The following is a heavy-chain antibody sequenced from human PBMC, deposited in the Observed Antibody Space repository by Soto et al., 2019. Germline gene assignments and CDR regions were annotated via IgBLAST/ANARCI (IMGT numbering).Heavy chain of an antibody. CDR1: GFTFSSYA. V-gene: IGHV3-30-3*01. CDR2: ISYDGSNK. D-gene: IGHD1-26*01. CDR3: ARNRWEPYDGPHAFDI. J-gene: IGHJ3*02. Sequence: PGGSLRLSCAASGFTFSSYAMHWVRQAPGKGLEWVAVISYDGSNKYYADSVKGRFTISRDNSKNTLYLQMNSLRAEDTAVYYCARNRWEPYDGPHAFDIWGQGTMVTVSS.